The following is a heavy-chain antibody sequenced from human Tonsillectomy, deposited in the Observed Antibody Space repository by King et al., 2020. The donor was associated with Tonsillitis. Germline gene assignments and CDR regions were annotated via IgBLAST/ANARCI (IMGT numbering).Heavy chain of an antibody. J-gene: IGHJ4*02. CDR2: ISYDGSNK. V-gene: IGHV3-30*18. Sequence: VQLVESGGGVVQPGRSLRLSCAASGFTFSSYGMHWVRQAPGKGLEWVAVISYDGSNKYYADSVKGRFTISRDNSKNTLYLQMNSLRAEDTAVYYCAKEGVDDKILWFGELSPPFDYWGQGTLVTVSS. D-gene: IGHD3-10*01. CDR3: AKEGVDDKILWFGELSPPFDY. CDR1: GFTFSSYG.